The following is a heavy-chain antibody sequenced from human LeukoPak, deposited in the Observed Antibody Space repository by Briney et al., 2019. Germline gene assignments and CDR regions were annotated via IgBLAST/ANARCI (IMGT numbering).Heavy chain of an antibody. Sequence: GGTLRLSCAASGFTFSSYGMSWVRQAPGKGLEWVSAISGSGGSTYYADSVKGRFTISRDNSKNSLYLQMNSLRAEDTAVYYCARVIYGGNSVYFDYWGQGTLVTVSS. CDR2: ISGSGGST. V-gene: IGHV3-23*01. CDR3: ARVIYGGNSVYFDY. J-gene: IGHJ4*02. CDR1: GFTFSSYG. D-gene: IGHD4-23*01.